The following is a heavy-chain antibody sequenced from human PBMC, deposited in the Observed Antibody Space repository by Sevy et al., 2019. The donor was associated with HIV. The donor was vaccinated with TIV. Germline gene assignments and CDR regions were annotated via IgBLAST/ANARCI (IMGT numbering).Heavy chain of an antibody. CDR1: GFTFSSYS. J-gene: IGHJ3*02. Sequence: GGSLRLSCAASGFTFSSYSMNWVRQAPGKGLEWVSSISSSSYIYYADSVKDRFTISRDNAKNSRYLQMNSLRAEDTAVYYCARAGGAVTGFADDAFDIWGQGTMVTVSS. V-gene: IGHV3-21*01. CDR3: ARAGGAVTGFADDAFDI. CDR2: ISSSSYI. D-gene: IGHD6-19*01.